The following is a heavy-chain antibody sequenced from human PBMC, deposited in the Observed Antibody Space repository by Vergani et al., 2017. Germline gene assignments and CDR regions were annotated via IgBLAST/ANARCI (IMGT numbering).Heavy chain of an antibody. CDR3: AHHPRIRGYSYGLLHFDY. J-gene: IGHJ4*02. D-gene: IGHD5-18*01. Sequence: QITLKESGPTLVKPTQTLTLTCTFSGFSLSTSGVGVGWIRQPPGKALEWLALIYWDDDKRYSPSLKSRLTITKDTSKNQVVLTMTNMDPVDTATYYCAHHPRIRGYSYGLLHFDYWGQGTLVTVSS. CDR2: IYWDDDK. CDR1: GFSLSTSGVG. V-gene: IGHV2-5*02.